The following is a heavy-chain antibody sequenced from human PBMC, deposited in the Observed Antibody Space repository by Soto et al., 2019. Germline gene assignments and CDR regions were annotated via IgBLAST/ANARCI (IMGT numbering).Heavy chain of an antibody. Sequence: SETLSLTCAVSGGSISSGGYSWSWIRQPPGKGLEWIGYIYHSGSTYYNPSLKSRVTISVDRSKNQFSLKLSSVTAADTAVYYCATQYCISTSCYDYWGQGTLVTVSS. V-gene: IGHV4-30-2*01. CDR2: IYHSGST. J-gene: IGHJ4*02. CDR1: GGSISSGGYS. D-gene: IGHD2-2*01. CDR3: ATQYCISTSCYDY.